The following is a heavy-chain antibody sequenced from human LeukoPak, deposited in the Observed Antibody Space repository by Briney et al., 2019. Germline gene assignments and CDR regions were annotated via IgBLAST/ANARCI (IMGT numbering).Heavy chain of an antibody. Sequence: GRSLRLSCAASGFTFSSYGMHWVRQAPGKGLEWVAVISYDGSNKYYADSVKGRFTISRDNSDSTLYLQMNALRPDDTALYYCAKWGFRTPTGVEIRESFYDWGQGTLVTVSS. CDR2: ISYDGSNK. J-gene: IGHJ1*01. D-gene: IGHD1-26*01. V-gene: IGHV3-30*18. CDR1: GFTFSSYG. CDR3: AKWGFRTPTGVEIRESFYD.